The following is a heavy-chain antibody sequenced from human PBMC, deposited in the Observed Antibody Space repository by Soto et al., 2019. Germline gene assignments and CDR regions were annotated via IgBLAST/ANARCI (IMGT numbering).Heavy chain of an antibody. J-gene: IGHJ4*02. CDR3: ARDQKADCGGDCSKSPFDY. CDR1: GGAFSSYA. CDR2: IIPIFGTA. D-gene: IGHD2-21*02. Sequence: SVKVSCKASGGAFSSYAISWVRQAPGQGLEWMGGIIPIFGTANYAQKFQGRVTITADESTSTAYMELSNLRSEDTAVYYCARDQKADCGGDCSKSPFDYWGQGTLVTVSS. V-gene: IGHV1-69*13.